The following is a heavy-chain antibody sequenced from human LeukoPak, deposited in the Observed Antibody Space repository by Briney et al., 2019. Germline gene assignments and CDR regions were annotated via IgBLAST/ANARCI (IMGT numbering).Heavy chain of an antibody. CDR2: IYSSGST. J-gene: IGHJ3*01. D-gene: IGHD3-9*01. Sequence: SETLSLTCTVSAYSISSGYFWGWIRQPPGKGLEWIGSIYSSGSTYYNPSLKSRVTISVDTSKNQFSLQLSSVTAADTAVYFCARDGPYDSGAFQFWGQGTMVTVSS. V-gene: IGHV4-38-2*02. CDR1: AYSISSGYF. CDR3: ARDGPYDSGAFQF.